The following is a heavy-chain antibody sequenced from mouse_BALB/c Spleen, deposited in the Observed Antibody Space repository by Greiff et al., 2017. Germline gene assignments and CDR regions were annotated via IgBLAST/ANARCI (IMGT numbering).Heavy chain of an antibody. Sequence: QVQLQQPGAELVKPGASVKMSCKASGYTFTSYNMHWVKQTPGQGLEWIGAIYPGNGDTSYNQKFKGKATLTADKSSSTAYMQLSSLTSEDSAVYYCASYGNYVFAMDYWGQGTSVTVSS. CDR2: IYPGNGDT. CDR1: GYTFTSYN. J-gene: IGHJ4*01. V-gene: IGHV1-12*01. CDR3: ASYGNYVFAMDY. D-gene: IGHD2-1*01.